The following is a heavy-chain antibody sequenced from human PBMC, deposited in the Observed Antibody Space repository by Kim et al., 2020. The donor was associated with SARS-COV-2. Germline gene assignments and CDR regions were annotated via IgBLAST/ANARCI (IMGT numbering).Heavy chain of an antibody. CDR2: ISYDGSNK. D-gene: IGHD5-18*01. CDR1: GFTFSSYG. CDR3: AKEEVDTAMAPGDYYYGMDV. J-gene: IGHJ6*02. Sequence: GGSLRLSCAASGFTFSSYGMHWVRQAPGKGLEWVAVISYDGSNKYYADSVKGRFTISRDNSKNTLYLQMNSLRAEDTAVYYCAKEEVDTAMAPGDYYYGMDVWGQGTTVTVSS. V-gene: IGHV3-30*18.